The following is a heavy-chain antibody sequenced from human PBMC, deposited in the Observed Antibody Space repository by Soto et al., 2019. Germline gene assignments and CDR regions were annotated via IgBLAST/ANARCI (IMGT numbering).Heavy chain of an antibody. CDR3: TRGVPAAIHLGWFDP. D-gene: IGHD2-2*02. J-gene: IGHJ5*02. CDR2: IDPNSGVT. V-gene: IGHV1-2*02. CDR1: GYSFTGYY. Sequence: QVQLVQSGAEVKKPGASVKVSCKASGYSFTGYYVHWVRQAPGQGLEWMGWIDPNSGVTNYAQKFQGRVTMTGDTSITTVYMDLSRLMSDDTAIYYWTRGVPAAIHLGWFDPWGQVTLVTVSS.